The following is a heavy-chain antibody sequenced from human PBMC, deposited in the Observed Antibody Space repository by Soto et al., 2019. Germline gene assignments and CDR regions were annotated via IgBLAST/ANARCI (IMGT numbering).Heavy chain of an antibody. J-gene: IGHJ4*02. V-gene: IGHV1-3*05. CDR1: GYTFTSYA. Sequence: QVQLVQSGAEEKKPGASVNVSCKASGYTFTSYAMHWVRQAPGQRLEWMGWINAGNGNTKYSQKFQGRVTITRDTSASTAYMELSSLRSEDTAVYYCARAVGGPTSNLDYWGQGTLVTVSS. CDR3: ARAVGGPTSNLDY. CDR2: INAGNGNT. D-gene: IGHD3-16*01.